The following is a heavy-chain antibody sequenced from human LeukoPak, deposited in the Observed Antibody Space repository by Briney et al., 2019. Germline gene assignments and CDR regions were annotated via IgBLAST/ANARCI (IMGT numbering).Heavy chain of an antibody. CDR1: GFTFSSYS. V-gene: IGHV3-21*01. Sequence: GGSLRLSCAASGFTFSSYSMNWVRQAPGKGLEWVSSISSSSSYIYYADSVKGRFTISRDNAKNSLYLQMNSLRAEDTAVYYCAMSYCSSTSCYRYFDYWGQGTLVTVSS. CDR2: ISSSSSYI. D-gene: IGHD2-2*01. CDR3: AMSYCSSTSCYRYFDY. J-gene: IGHJ4*02.